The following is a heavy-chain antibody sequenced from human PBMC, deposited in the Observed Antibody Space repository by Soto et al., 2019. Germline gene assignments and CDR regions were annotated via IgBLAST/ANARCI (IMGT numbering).Heavy chain of an antibody. D-gene: IGHD4-17*01. CDR2: INHSGST. CDR3: ARQGDYGDDY. Sequence: SETLSLTCAVYGGSFSGYYWSWIRQPPGKGLEWIGEINHSGSTNHNPSLKSRVTISVDTSKNQFSLKLSSVTAADTAVYYCARQGDYGDDYWGQGTLVTVSS. CDR1: GGSFSGYY. J-gene: IGHJ4*02. V-gene: IGHV4-34*01.